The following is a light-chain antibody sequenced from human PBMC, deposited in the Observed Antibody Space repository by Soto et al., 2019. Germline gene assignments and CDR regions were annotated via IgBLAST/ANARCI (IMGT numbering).Light chain of an antibody. CDR1: QSVSSY. Sequence: EIVLTQSPATLSLSPGERATLSCRASQSVSSYLAWYQQKPGQAPRLLIHEASNRATGIPARFSGSGSGTDFTLTIRSLEHEDFAVYYCQQRSNWLGTFGQGTRVEIK. CDR3: QQRSNWLGT. J-gene: IGKJ1*01. CDR2: EAS. V-gene: IGKV3-11*01.